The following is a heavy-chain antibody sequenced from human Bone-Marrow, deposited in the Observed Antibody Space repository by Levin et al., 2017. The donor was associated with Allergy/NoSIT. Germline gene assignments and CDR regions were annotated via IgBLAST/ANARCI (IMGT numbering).Heavy chain of an antibody. CDR1: GFTFSSYA. V-gene: IGHV3-30-3*01. CDR3: ARDQLPMIVKYYFDY. D-gene: IGHD3-22*01. J-gene: IGHJ4*02. CDR2: ISYDGSNK. Sequence: GESLKISCAASGFTFSSYAMHWVRQAPGKGLEWVAVISYDGSNKYYADSVKGRFTISRDNSKNTLYLQMNSLRAEDTAVYYCARDQLPMIVKYYFDYWGQGTLVTVSS.